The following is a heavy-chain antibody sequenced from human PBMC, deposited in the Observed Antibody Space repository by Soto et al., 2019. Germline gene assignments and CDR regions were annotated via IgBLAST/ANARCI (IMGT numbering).Heavy chain of an antibody. CDR3: ARGIVATVNYYFDS. V-gene: IGHV1-46*03. CDR1: GYTFTSYY. D-gene: IGHD5-12*01. J-gene: IGHJ4*02. CDR2: IKPSDDST. Sequence: QVQLVQSGAEVKKPGASVKVSCKASGYTFTSYYMHWVRQAPGQGLEWMGIIKPSDDSTSYAEKFQGRVTMTRDTSTNTVYMELSSLRSEDTAMYYCARGIVATVNYYFDSWGQGTLVTVSS.